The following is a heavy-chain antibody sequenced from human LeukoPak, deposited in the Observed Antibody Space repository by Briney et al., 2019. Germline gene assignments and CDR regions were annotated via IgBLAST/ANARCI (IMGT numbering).Heavy chain of an antibody. J-gene: IGHJ4*02. CDR3: ARGSRRHYDGSGYYFGEFDF. V-gene: IGHV4-59*11. Sequence: ASETLSLTCTVSDDSIKSHFWTWIRQSPGKGLEWIGYVFYSGSTSYNPSLRSRLTMSVDTSKSQFSLNLNSVTTADTAVYYCARGSRRHYDGSGYYFGEFDFWGQGILVTVSS. D-gene: IGHD3-22*01. CDR2: VFYSGST. CDR1: DDSIKSHF.